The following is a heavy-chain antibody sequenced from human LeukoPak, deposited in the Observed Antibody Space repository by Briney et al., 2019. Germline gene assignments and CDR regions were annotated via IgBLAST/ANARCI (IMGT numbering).Heavy chain of an antibody. D-gene: IGHD4-17*01. CDR3: AKDKSPYGDGFDY. V-gene: IGHV3-23*01. J-gene: IGHJ4*02. Sequence: PGGSLRLSCAASGFTFSEYYINWIRQAPGKGLEWVSATSGSGGSAYYADSVKGRFTISRDNSKNTLYLQMNSLRAEDTAVYYCAKDKSPYGDGFDYWGQGTLVTVSS. CDR2: TSGSGGSA. CDR1: GFTFSEYY.